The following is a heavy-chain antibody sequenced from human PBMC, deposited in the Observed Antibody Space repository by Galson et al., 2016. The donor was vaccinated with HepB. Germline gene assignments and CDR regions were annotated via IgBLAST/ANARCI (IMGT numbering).Heavy chain of an antibody. Sequence: SLRLSCAASEFTFSRYGIHWVRQARGKGLDWVAVVWSDGIQKYFADSVKGRFTISRDNAKNSLYLQMDSLRAEDTAVYYCVRETLRGTRFDNWGQGTLVTVAS. D-gene: IGHD1-14*01. J-gene: IGHJ4*02. CDR2: VWSDGIQK. CDR3: VRETLRGTRFDN. CDR1: EFTFSRYG. V-gene: IGHV3-33*01.